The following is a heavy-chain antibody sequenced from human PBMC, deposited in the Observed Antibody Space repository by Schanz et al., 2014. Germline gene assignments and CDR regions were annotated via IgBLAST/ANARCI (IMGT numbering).Heavy chain of an antibody. CDR1: GFTFSSYA. Sequence: EVQLLESGGGLVQPGGSLRLSCAASGFTFSSYAMTWVRQAPGKGLEWVSSISGSGLSTYYADSVQGRYTVSRDNSKNTVYLHMNSLRDEDTAVYYCAKDMNREATAPESWGQGTLVVVSS. D-gene: IGHD5-12*01. CDR3: AKDMNREATAPES. CDR2: ISGSGLST. V-gene: IGHV3-23*01. J-gene: IGHJ5*02.